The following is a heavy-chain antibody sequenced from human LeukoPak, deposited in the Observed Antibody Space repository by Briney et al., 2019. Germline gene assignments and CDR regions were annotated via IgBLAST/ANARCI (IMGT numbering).Heavy chain of an antibody. D-gene: IGHD5-18*01. CDR3: ARRHSYNSGYCSYFDY. CDR1: GGSICSSSYY. V-gene: IGHV4-39*01. Sequence: SETLSLTCTVSGGSICSSSYYWGWIRQPPGKGLECIGNIYYSGITYYNPSLKSRVTISVDTSKNQFSLKVGSVTAADTAVYYCARRHSYNSGYCSYFDYWGQGALVTVSS. J-gene: IGHJ4*02. CDR2: IYYSGIT.